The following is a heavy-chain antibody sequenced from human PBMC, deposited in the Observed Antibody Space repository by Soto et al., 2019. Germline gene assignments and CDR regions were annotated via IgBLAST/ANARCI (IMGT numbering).Heavy chain of an antibody. CDR1: GYSFTSYW. CDR3: ARREATDSDYYYGMAV. CDR2: IDPSDSYT. Sequence: GESLKICCKGSGYSFTSYWISWVRQMPGKGLEWMGRIDPSDSYTNYSPSFQGHVTISADKSISTAYLQWSSLKASDTAMYYCARREATDSDYYYGMAVWGQGTTVTVSS. D-gene: IGHD5-12*01. J-gene: IGHJ6*02. V-gene: IGHV5-10-1*01.